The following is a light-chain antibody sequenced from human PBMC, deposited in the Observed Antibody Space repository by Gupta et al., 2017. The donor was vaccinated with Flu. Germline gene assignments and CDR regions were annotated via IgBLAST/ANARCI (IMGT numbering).Light chain of an antibody. CDR1: QSLVYIDGNTY. CDR3: MQGTHWPT. CDR2: KVS. J-gene: IGKJ2*01. Sequence: VMTQSPLSLPVTLGQPASISCRSSQSLVYIDGNTYLNWFQQRPGQSPRRLIYKVSNRDSGVPERFSGSGSATDFTLKISRVEAEDVGVYYCMQGTHWPTFGQGTKLEIK. V-gene: IGKV2-30*01.